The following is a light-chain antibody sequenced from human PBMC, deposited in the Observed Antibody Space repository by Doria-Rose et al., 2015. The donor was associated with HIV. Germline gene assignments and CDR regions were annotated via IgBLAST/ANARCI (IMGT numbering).Light chain of an antibody. CDR2: GNS. V-gene: IGLV1-40*01. CDR1: SSNIGAGYD. J-gene: IGLJ1*01. CDR3: QSYDSRLSGAV. Sequence: QSVLTQPPSVSGAPGQGVTISCTGSSSNIGAGYDVHWYQQLPGTAPKLLIYGNSNRPSWVADRFSGSKSGTSASLAITGLQAEDEADYYCQSYDSRLSGAVFGTGTKVTVL.